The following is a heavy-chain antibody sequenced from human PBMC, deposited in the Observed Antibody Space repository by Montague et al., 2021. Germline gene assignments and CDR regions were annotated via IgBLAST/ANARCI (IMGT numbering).Heavy chain of an antibody. J-gene: IGHJ4*02. CDR1: GGSISSSNYH. Sequence: SETLSLTCIVSGGSISSSNYHWGWIRQPPGTGLEWIGSITYTGNTYYNPSLKSRVTMSVDTSRNQFSLKLTSVTAADTAVYYCARLDIVLIYWGFDYWGQGTLVTVSS. CDR3: ARLDIVLIYWGFDY. CDR2: ITYTGNT. D-gene: IGHD2-8*01. V-gene: IGHV4-39*01.